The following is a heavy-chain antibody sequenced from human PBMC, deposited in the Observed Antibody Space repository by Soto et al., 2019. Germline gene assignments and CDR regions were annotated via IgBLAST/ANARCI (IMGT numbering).Heavy chain of an antibody. D-gene: IGHD1-26*01. V-gene: IGHV1-69*13. Sequence: ASVKVSCKASGGTFSSYAISWVRQAPGQGLEWMGGIIPIFGTANYAQKFQGRVTITADESTSPAYMELSSLRSEDTAVYYCARDRFGSGSPKRVDAFDIWGQGIMVTVSS. J-gene: IGHJ3*02. CDR3: ARDRFGSGSPKRVDAFDI. CDR1: GGTFSSYA. CDR2: IIPIFGTA.